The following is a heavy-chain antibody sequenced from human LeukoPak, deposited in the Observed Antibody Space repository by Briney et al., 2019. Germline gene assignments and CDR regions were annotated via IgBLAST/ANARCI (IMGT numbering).Heavy chain of an antibody. V-gene: IGHV1-69*13. J-gene: IGHJ4*02. D-gene: IGHD2-2*01. CDR2: IIPIFGTA. CDR3: ARDPLYCSSTSCSLG. CDR1: GYTFTSYG. Sequence: SVKVSCRASGYTFTSYGISWVRQAPGQGLEWMGGIIPIFGTANYAQKFQGRVTITADESTSTAYMELSSLRSEDTAVYYCARDPLYCSSTSCSLGWGQGTLVTVSS.